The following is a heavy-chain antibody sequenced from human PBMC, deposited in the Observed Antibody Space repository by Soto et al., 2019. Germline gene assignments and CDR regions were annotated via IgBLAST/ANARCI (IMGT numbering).Heavy chain of an antibody. CDR1: GFTFSSYG. CDR2: ISYDGSNK. D-gene: IGHD6-19*01. J-gene: IGHJ4*02. CDR3: AKERGMGSGWSTDWYY. V-gene: IGHV3-30*18. Sequence: QVQLVESGGGVVQPGRSLRLSCAASGFTFSSYGMHWVRQAPGKGLEWVAVISYDGSNKYYADSVKGRFTISRDNSKNTLYLQMNGLRAEDTAVYYCAKERGMGSGWSTDWYYWGQGTLVTVSS.